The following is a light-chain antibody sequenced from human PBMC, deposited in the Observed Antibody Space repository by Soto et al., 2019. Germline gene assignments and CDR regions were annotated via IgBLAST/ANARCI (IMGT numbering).Light chain of an antibody. J-gene: IGKJ2*01. CDR1: QSLVHSDGNTY. V-gene: IGKV2-24*01. Sequence: DIVMTQTPLSLPVTLGQPASISCRSSQSLVHSDGNTYFNWLQQRPGQPPRLLIYKISKRFPGVAERFSGSGAGADFTMKISRVEAEDVGVYYCMQATQSYTFGQGTKLEIK. CDR2: KIS. CDR3: MQATQSYT.